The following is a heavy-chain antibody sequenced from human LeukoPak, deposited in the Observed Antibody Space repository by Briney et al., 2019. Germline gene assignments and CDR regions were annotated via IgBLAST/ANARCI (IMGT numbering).Heavy chain of an antibody. J-gene: IGHJ5*02. CDR3: ARRPVGSGGYVPPGDWFDP. D-gene: IGHD3-10*01. Sequence: GESLRISCKGSGYSFTSYWISWVRQMPGKGLEWMGRIDPSDSYTNYSPSFQGHVTISADKSISTAHLQWSSLKASDTAMYYCARRPVGSGGYVPPGDWFDPWGQGTLVTVSS. V-gene: IGHV5-10-1*01. CDR1: GYSFTSYW. CDR2: IDPSDSYT.